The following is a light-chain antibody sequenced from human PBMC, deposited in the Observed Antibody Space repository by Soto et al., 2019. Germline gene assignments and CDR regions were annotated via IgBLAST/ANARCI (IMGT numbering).Light chain of an antibody. CDR1: SSDIGTYNY. J-gene: IGLJ1*01. V-gene: IGLV2-14*01. CDR3: NSYTSSSALDV. Sequence: QSALTQPASVSGSPGQSITISCTGTSSDIGTYNYVSWYQQHPGKAPKLMLYEVSNRPSGVSNRFFGSKSGNTASLTISGLQAEDEADYFCNSYTSSSALDVFGNGTKVTVL. CDR2: EVS.